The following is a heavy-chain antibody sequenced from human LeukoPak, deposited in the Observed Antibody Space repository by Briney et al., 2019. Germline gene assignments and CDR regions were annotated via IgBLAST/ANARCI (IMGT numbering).Heavy chain of an antibody. CDR3: ARFRRYCSSTSCSEYYFDY. CDR1: GGSISSYY. V-gene: IGHV4-59*01. J-gene: IGHJ4*02. Sequence: SETLSLTCTVSGGSISSYYWSWIRQPPGKGLEWIGYIYYSGSTNYNPSLKSRVTISVDTSKNQFSLKLSSVTAADTAVYYCARFRRYCSSTSCSEYYFDYWGQGTLVTVSS. D-gene: IGHD2-2*01. CDR2: IYYSGST.